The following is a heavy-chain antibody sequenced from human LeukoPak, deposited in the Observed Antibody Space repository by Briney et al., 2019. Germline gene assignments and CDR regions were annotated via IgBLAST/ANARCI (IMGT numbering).Heavy chain of an antibody. Sequence: SVKGRFTTSRDNAKNSLYLQMDSLGPEDTAVYYCARAPYSSSWLDYWGQGTLVTVSS. CDR3: ARAPYSSSWLDY. V-gene: IGHV3-21*01. J-gene: IGHJ4*02. D-gene: IGHD6-13*01.